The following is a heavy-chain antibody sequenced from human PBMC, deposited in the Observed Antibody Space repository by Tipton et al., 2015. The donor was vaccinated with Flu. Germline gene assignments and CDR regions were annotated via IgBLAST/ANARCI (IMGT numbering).Heavy chain of an antibody. V-gene: IGHV3-21*01. CDR3: ARVLLVRTWAGSYYYYGMDV. J-gene: IGHJ6*02. CDR2: ISSSSSYI. CDR1: GFTFSSYS. Sequence: SLRLSCAASGFTFSSYSMNWVRQAPGKGLEWVSSISSSSSYIYYADSVKGRFTISRDNAKNPLYLQMNSLRAEDTAVYYCARVLLVRTWAGSYYYYGMDVWGQGTTVTVSS. D-gene: IGHD1-14*01.